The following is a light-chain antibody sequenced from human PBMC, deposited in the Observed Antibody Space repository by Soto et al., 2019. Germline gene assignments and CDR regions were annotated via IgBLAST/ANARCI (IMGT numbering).Light chain of an antibody. V-gene: IGLV2-14*01. J-gene: IGLJ3*02. CDR1: SSDVGGYDH. CDR3: CSYTSSSARV. CDR2: EVS. Sequence: QSALTQPASVSGSPGQSITISCTGTSSDVGGYDHVSWFQQHPGKAPKLMIYEVSSRPSGVPSRFSGSKSGNTASLTISGLQPEDEADYFCCSYTSSSARVFGGGTKLTVL.